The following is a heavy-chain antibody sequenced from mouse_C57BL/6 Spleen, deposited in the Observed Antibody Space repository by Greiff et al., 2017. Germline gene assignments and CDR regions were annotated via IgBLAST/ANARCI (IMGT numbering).Heavy chain of an antibody. CDR2: IDPETGGT. CDR1: GYTFTDYE. CDR3: TRFAQAHYFDY. V-gene: IGHV1-15*01. J-gene: IGHJ2*01. Sequence: QVQLKESGAELVRPGASVTLSCKASGYTFTDYEMHWVKQTPVHGLEWIGAIDPETGGTAYNQKFKGKSILTADKSSSTAYMELRSLTSEASAVYYCTRFAQAHYFDYWGQGTTLTVSS. D-gene: IGHD3-2*02.